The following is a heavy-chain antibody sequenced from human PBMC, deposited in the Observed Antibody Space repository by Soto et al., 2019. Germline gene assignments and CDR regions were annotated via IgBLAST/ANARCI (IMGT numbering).Heavy chain of an antibody. CDR3: ARDDEYSGNGMDV. CDR1: GFTFSNYG. J-gene: IGHJ6*02. CDR2: ILNDGSNR. V-gene: IGHV3-33*01. D-gene: IGHD3-10*01. Sequence: QVQLVESGGGVVQPGRSLRLSCAASGFTFSNYGMHWVRQAPGKGLEWVAVILNDGSNRYHADSVKDRFTISRDNSKNTLYLIMNSLRAEDTAVYYCARDDEYSGNGMDVWGQGTTVTVS.